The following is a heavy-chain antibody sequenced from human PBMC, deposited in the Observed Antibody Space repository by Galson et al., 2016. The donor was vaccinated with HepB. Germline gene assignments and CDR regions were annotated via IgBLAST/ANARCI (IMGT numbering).Heavy chain of an antibody. CDR1: GGTFSSYG. CDR3: AKVSSAFDI. V-gene: IGHV1-69*13. CDR2: IIPMFGTA. J-gene: IGHJ3*02. Sequence: SVKVSCKASGGTFSSYGLSWVRQAPGQAFEWMGGIIPMFGTAEYALKFQGRVTITADESTTTVSLYLSSLKSEDAAVYYCAKVSSAFDIWGQGTMVTVSS.